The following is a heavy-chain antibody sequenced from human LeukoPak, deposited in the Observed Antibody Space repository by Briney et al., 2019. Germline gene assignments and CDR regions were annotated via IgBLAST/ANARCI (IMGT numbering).Heavy chain of an antibody. D-gene: IGHD3-10*01. J-gene: IGHJ6*02. Sequence: ASVRVSCKASGFTFGAFGISWVRQAPGQGLEWVGCISGYIAAANYVQKFQDRVTMTTDRSTNTAYLELVSLRPDDTAVYYCGRGKDSYYYGVDVWGQGTTVTVSS. CDR2: ISGYIAAA. CDR1: GFTFGAFG. CDR3: GRGKDSYYYGVDV. V-gene: IGHV1-18*01.